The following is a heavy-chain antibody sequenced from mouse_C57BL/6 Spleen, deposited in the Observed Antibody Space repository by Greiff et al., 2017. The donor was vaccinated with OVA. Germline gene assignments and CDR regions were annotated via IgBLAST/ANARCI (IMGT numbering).Heavy chain of an antibody. Sequence: EVKLVESEGGLVQPGSSMKLSCTASGFTFSDYYMAWVRQVPEKGLEWVANINYDGSSTYYLDSLKSRFIISRDNAKNILYLQMSSLKSEDTATYYCARGAGYYYAMDYWGQGTSVTVSS. CDR1: GFTFSDYY. CDR3: ARGAGYYYAMDY. J-gene: IGHJ4*01. V-gene: IGHV5-16*01. CDR2: INYDGSST. D-gene: IGHD3-3*01.